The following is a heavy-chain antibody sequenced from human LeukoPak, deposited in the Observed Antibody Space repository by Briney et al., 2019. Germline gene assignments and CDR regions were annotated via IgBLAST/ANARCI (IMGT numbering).Heavy chain of an antibody. CDR3: ARVGAPDAFDI. CDR2: INHSVST. CDR1: GGSFSGYY. J-gene: IGHJ3*02. Sequence: SETLSLTCAVYGGSFSGYYWSWIRQPPGKGLEWIGEINHSVSTNYNPSLKSRVTISVDTSKNQFSPKLSSVTAADTAVYYCARVGAPDAFDIWGQGTMATVSS. D-gene: IGHD4/OR15-4a*01. V-gene: IGHV4-34*01.